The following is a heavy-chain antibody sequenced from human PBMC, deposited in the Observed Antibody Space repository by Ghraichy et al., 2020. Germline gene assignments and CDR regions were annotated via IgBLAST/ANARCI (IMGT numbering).Heavy chain of an antibody. CDR1: GGSISSYY. D-gene: IGHD1-26*01. Sequence: ESLNISCTVSGGSISSYYWSWIRQPPGKGLEWIGYIYYSGSTNYNPSLKSRVTISVDTSKNQFSLKLSSVTAADTAVYYCAREGWELHYYGMDVWGQGTTVTVSS. CDR2: IYYSGST. J-gene: IGHJ6*02. CDR3: AREGWELHYYGMDV. V-gene: IGHV4-59*01.